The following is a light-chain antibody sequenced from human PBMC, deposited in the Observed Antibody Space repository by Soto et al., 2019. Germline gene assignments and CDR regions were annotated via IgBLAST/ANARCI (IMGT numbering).Light chain of an antibody. CDR3: QSYDDNNVL. CDR2: KDN. Sequence: LTQPHSVSESPGKTVTISCTRSSGSIASNHVQWYQQRPGSAPTTVIYKDNQRPSGVPDRFSGSIDSSSNSASLTISGLKTEDEADYYCQSYDDNNVLFGGRTKLTVL. CDR1: SGSIASNH. V-gene: IGLV6-57*04. J-gene: IGLJ2*01.